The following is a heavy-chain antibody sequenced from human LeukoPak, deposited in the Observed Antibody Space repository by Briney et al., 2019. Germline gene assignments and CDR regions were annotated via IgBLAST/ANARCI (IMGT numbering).Heavy chain of an antibody. CDR3: ARDPSTRYYTDY. CDR2: IDPNSGGT. V-gene: IGHV1-2*02. D-gene: IGHD2-2*01. CDR1: GYTFTGYY. J-gene: IGHJ4*02. Sequence: GASVKVSCKAFGYTFTGYYLHWARQAPGQGLEWMGWIDPNSGGTNYAQTFQGRVTMTRDTSISTAYMELSRLRSDDTAVYYCARDPSTRYYTDYWGQGTLVTVSS.